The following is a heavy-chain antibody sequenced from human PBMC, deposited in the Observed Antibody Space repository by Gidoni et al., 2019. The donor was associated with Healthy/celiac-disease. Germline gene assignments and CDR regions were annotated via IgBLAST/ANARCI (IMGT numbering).Heavy chain of an antibody. J-gene: IGHJ6*02. CDR3: AKSMSAWSGMDV. CDR1: GFTFSSYA. Sequence: EVQLLESGGGLVQPGGSLRLACAASGFTFSSYAMSWVRQAPGKGLGWVSAISGSGGSTYYADSVKGRFTISRDNSKNTLYLQMNSLRAEDTAVYYCAKSMSAWSGMDVWGQGTTVTVSS. CDR2: ISGSGGST. D-gene: IGHD2-8*01. V-gene: IGHV3-23*01.